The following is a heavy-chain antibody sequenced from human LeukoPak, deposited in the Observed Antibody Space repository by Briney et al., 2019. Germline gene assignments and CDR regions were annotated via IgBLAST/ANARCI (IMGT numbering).Heavy chain of an antibody. CDR1: GGSISSYY. CDR2: IYYSGST. Sequence: SETLSLTRTVSGGSISSYYWSWIRQPPGKGLEWLGYIYYSGSTNYNPSLKSRVTISVDTSKNQFSLKLSSVTAADTAVYYCARVGYYDSSGYSLHYWGQGTLVTVSS. D-gene: IGHD3-22*01. CDR3: ARVGYYDSSGYSLHY. V-gene: IGHV4-59*01. J-gene: IGHJ4*02.